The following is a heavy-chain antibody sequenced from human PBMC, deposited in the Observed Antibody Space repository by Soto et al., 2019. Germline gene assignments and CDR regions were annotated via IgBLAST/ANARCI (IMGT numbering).Heavy chain of an antibody. D-gene: IGHD5-12*01. V-gene: IGHV3-7*01. CDR2: INPEGSEK. CDR1: GFTFSNAW. CDR3: LGSGYDP. Sequence: GGSLRLSCAASGFTFSNAWINWVRQAPGKGLEWVADINPEGSEKYYVDSVKGRFTISRDNAKNSLYLQMNSLRAEDTAVYYCLGSGYDPWGQGTLVTVSS. J-gene: IGHJ5*02.